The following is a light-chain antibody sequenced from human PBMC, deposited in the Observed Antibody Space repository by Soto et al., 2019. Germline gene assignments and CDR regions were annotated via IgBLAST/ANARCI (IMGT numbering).Light chain of an antibody. J-gene: IGLJ1*01. CDR3: SSDTSSAPFYV. CDR2: DVN. Sequence: QSALTQPASVSGPPGQSITISCTGASTDVDGYDYVSWYQQHPGQAPKLMIYDVNNRPSGVSNRFSGSKSGDTASLTISGLQAEDDADYYCSSDTSSAPFYVFGGGTKVTVL. CDR1: STDVDGYDY. V-gene: IGLV2-14*03.